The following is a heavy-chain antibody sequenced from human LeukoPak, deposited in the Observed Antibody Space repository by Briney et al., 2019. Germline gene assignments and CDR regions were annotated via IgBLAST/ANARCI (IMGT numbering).Heavy chain of an antibody. CDR1: GYTLTELS. Sequence: GASVKVSCKVSGYTLTELSTHWVRQAPGKGLEWMGGFDPEDGETIYAQKFQGRVTMTEDTSTDTAYMELSSLRSEDTAVYYCATVVVLRFLEWYSALGYWGQGTLVTVSS. J-gene: IGHJ4*02. D-gene: IGHD3-3*01. CDR2: FDPEDGET. V-gene: IGHV1-24*01. CDR3: ATVVVLRFLEWYSALGY.